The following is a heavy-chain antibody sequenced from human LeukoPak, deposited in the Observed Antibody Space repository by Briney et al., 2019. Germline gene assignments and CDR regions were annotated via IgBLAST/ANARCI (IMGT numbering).Heavy chain of an antibody. CDR3: AKALYYMDV. CDR2: ISGSGGST. V-gene: IGHV3-23*01. J-gene: IGHJ6*03. CDR1: GFTFDDYG. Sequence: GGSLRLSCAASGFTFDDYGMSWVRQAPGKGLEWVSAISGSGGSTYYADSVKGRFTISRDNSKNTLYLQMNSLRAEDTAVYYCAKALYYMDVWGKGTTVTVSS.